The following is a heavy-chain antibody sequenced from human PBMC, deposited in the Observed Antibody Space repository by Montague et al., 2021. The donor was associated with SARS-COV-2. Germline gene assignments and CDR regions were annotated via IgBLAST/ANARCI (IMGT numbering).Heavy chain of an antibody. CDR3: ARDNLERSSGWYDGFDY. CDR1: GFTFSTYT. V-gene: IGHV3-30-3*01. J-gene: IGHJ4*02. Sequence: SLRLSCAASGFTFSTYTMHWVRQAPGKGLEWVALISYDENNEYYADSXXGRFTISRDNSKNTLFLQMNSLRAEDTAVYYCARDNLERSSGWYDGFDYWGQGTLLAVSS. D-gene: IGHD6-19*01. CDR2: ISYDENNE.